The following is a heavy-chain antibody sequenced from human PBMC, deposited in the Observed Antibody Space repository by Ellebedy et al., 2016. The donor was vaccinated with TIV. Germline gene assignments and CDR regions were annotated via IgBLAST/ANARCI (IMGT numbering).Heavy chain of an antibody. V-gene: IGHV3-48*02. Sequence: GESLKISCAASGFTFSSYSMNWVRQAPGKGLEWVSYISSSSSTIYYADSVKGRFTISRDNAKNSLYLQMNSLRDEDTAVYYCAREAGRGYSYGSDYWGQGTLVTVSS. D-gene: IGHD5-18*01. J-gene: IGHJ4*02. CDR1: GFTFSSYS. CDR2: ISSSSSTI. CDR3: AREAGRGYSYGSDY.